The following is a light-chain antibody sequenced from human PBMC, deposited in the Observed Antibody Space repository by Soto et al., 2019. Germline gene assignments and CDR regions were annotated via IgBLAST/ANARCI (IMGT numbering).Light chain of an antibody. CDR1: SSNIGSNT. Sequence: QSVLTQPPSASVTPGQRVTISCSGSSSNIGSNTVNWYQQLPGTAPKLLIYSNNQRPSGVPDRFSGSKSGTSASLAISGLQAGDEADYYCAAWEDRRNGLVFGGGTKVTVL. CDR3: AAWEDRRNGLV. J-gene: IGLJ2*01. V-gene: IGLV1-44*01. CDR2: SNN.